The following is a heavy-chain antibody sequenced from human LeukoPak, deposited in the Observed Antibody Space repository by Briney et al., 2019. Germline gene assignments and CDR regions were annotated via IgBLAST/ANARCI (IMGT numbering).Heavy chain of an antibody. D-gene: IGHD2-2*01. CDR1: GGSFSGYY. J-gene: IGHJ3*02. V-gene: IGHV4-34*01. Sequence: SETLSLTCAVYGGSFSGYYWSWIRQPPGKGLEWIGEINHSGSTNYNPSLKSRLTISVDTSKNQFSLKLSSVTAAHTAVYYCARGPRRWAAAMRAFDIWGQGTMVTVSS. CDR2: INHSGST. CDR3: ARGPRRWAAAMRAFDI.